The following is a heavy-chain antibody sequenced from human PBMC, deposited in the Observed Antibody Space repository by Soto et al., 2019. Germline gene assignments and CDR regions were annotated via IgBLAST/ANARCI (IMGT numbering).Heavy chain of an antibody. D-gene: IGHD5-12*01. CDR1: GLTFSSYG. J-gene: IGHJ4*02. V-gene: IGHV3-30*02. CDR3: AGGSRSVAY. CDR2: IRYDGSKK. Sequence: QVQLVESGGGVVQPGRSLRLSSAASGLTFSSYGMHWVRQAPGKGLEGVAFIRYDGSKKFYADSVKGRFTISRDNSKNTLYLQMNSLRAEDTAVYYCAGGSRSVAYWGQGTLVTVSS.